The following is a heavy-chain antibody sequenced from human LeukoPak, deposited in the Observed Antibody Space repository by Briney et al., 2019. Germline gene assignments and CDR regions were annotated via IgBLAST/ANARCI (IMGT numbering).Heavy chain of an antibody. CDR2: IWYDGSNK. J-gene: IGHJ5*02. CDR3: AKDGMAAAGVQFGIDRFDP. V-gene: IGHV3-33*06. CDR1: GFTFSSYG. Sequence: GRSLRLYCAASGFTFSSYGMHWVRQAPGKGLVWVAVIWYDGSNKYYADSVKGRFTISRDNSKNTLYLQMNSLRAEDTAVYYCAKDGMAAAGVQFGIDRFDPWGQGTLVNVSS. D-gene: IGHD6-13*01.